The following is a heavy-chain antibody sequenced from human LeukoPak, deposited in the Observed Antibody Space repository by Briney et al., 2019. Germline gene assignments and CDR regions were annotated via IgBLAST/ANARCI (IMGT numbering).Heavy chain of an antibody. J-gene: IGHJ4*02. V-gene: IGHV4-39*01. CDR1: GGSISSSAYY. CDR3: ARVSMAVDLDY. CDR2: ISYSGST. Sequence: SETLSLTCTVSGGSISSSAYYWGWIRQPPGKGLEWIGSISYSGSTYHNPSLKSRVTISVDTSKNRFSLKLISVTAADTAVYYCARVSMAVDLDYWGQGTLVTVSS. D-gene: IGHD6-19*01.